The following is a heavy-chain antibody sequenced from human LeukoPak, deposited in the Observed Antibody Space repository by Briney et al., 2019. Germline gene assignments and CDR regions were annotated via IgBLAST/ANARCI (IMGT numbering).Heavy chain of an antibody. D-gene: IGHD1-26*01. J-gene: IGHJ5*02. CDR1: GFTFSSYE. Sequence: GGSLRLSCAASGFTFSSYEMNWVRQAPGKGLEWVSYISSSGSTIYYADSVKGRFTISRDNAKNSLSLQINSLKAEDTAVYYCARGGAAWELVNWFDPWGQGTLVTVSS. V-gene: IGHV3-48*03. CDR2: ISSSGSTI. CDR3: ARGGAAWELVNWFDP.